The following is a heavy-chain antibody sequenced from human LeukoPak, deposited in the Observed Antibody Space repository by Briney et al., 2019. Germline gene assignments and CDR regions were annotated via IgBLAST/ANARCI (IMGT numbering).Heavy chain of an antibody. CDR3: AKDESGSYEGHFDY. D-gene: IGHD1-26*01. V-gene: IGHV3-9*01. CDR1: GFTFDDYA. J-gene: IGHJ4*02. Sequence: GRPLRLSCAASGFTFDDYAMHWVRQAPGKGLEWVSGISWNSGSIGYADSVKGRFTISRDNAKNSLYLQMHSLRAEDTALYYCAKDESGSYEGHFDYWGQGTLVTVSS. CDR2: ISWNSGSI.